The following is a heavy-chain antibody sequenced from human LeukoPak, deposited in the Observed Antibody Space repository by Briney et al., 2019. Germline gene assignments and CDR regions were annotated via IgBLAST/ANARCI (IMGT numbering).Heavy chain of an antibody. Sequence: GGSLRLSFAASGFTFSSYAMSWVRQALGMGLEWASANSGSGGSTYYADSVKGRFTISRDHSKNTLYLQMNSLRAEDTAVYYCAKVVVPAAIYYYYGMDVWGQGTTVTVSS. J-gene: IGHJ6*02. CDR3: AKVVVPAAIYYYYGMDV. V-gene: IGHV3-23*01. CDR1: GFTFSSYA. CDR2: NSGSGGST. D-gene: IGHD2-2*01.